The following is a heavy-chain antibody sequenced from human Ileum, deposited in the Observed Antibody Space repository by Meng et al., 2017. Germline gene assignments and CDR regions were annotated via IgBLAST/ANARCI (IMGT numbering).Heavy chain of an antibody. CDR1: GGAFSGDY. V-gene: IGHV4-34*01. CDR3: ARRVGATPYAYNGLDP. CDR2: IEHSGGT. J-gene: IGHJ5*02. Sequence: QVQLQQWCAGRLKPSETLALRCGVYGGAFSGDYWSWIRQPPGKGLEWIGEIEHSGGTNYNPTLKNRVTISVDTSNNRFSLKLSSVKAADTALYFCARRVGATPYAYNGLDPWGQGTLVTVSS. D-gene: IGHD1-26*01.